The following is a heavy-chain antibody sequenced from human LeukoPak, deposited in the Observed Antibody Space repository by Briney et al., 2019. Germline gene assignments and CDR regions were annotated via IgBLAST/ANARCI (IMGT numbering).Heavy chain of an antibody. V-gene: IGHV4-38-2*02. J-gene: IGHJ5*02. CDR2: IYHSGST. CDR1: GYSISSGYY. Sequence: SETLSLTCTVSGYSISSGYYWGWIRQPPGKGPEWIGSIYHSGSTYYNPSLKSRVTISVDTSKNQFSLKLSSVTAADTAVYYCARDRRWFDPWGQGTLVTVSS. CDR3: ARDRRWFDP.